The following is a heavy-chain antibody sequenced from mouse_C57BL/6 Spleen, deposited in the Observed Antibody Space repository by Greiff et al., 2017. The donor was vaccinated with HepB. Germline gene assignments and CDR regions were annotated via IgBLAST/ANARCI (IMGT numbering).Heavy chain of an antibody. CDR1: GYTFTSYW. CDR3: ASPYYDYDGWAMDY. Sequence: QVHVKQSGAELVKPGASVKLSCKASGYTFTSYWMHWVKQRPGRGLEWIGRIDPNSGGTKYNEKFKSKATLTVDKPSSTAYMQLSSLTSEDSAVYYCASPYYDYDGWAMDYWGQGTSVTVSS. J-gene: IGHJ4*01. V-gene: IGHV1-72*01. D-gene: IGHD2-4*01. CDR2: IDPNSGGT.